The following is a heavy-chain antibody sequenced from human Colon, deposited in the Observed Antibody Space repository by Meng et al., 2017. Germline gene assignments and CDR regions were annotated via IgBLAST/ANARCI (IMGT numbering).Heavy chain of an antibody. Sequence: ASVKVSCKASGYNFNNYYIHWVRQAPGQGLEWMGIINPNGGSTSYEQKFKGRVTMTRDTSPSTVSMELSSLRSEDTAVYYCARVDDVGYSYGGKYGMDVWGQGTMVTVSS. CDR2: INPNGGST. V-gene: IGHV1-46*02. CDR3: ARVDDVGYSYGGKYGMDV. J-gene: IGHJ6*02. CDR1: GYNFNNYY. D-gene: IGHD5-18*01.